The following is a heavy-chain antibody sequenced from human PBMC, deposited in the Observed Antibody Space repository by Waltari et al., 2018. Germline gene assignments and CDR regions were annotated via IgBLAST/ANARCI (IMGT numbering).Heavy chain of an antibody. D-gene: IGHD3-16*02. CDR1: GYTLIELS. CDR3: ATSNVGRLRLGELSSDDAFDI. CDR2: FDPEDGET. V-gene: IGHV1-24*01. J-gene: IGHJ3*02. Sequence: QVQLVQSGAGVKKHGASRKVSCKVAGYTLIELSMHRVRPAPGQGLAWMGGFDPEDGETIYAQKFQGRVTMTEDKSTDTAYMELSSLRSEDTAVYYCATSNVGRLRLGELSSDDAFDIWGQGTMVTVSS.